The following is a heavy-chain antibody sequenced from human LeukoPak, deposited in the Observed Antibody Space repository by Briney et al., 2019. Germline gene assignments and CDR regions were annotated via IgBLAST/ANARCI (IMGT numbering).Heavy chain of an antibody. CDR2: GHHSGST. CDR1: GDSISSYY. Sequence: KASETLSLTCTVSGDSISSYYWNWIRQPPGKGLEWIGYGHHSGSTSYNPSLKSRVTFSVDTSKNQFSLKLSSVTAADTAVYYCARWGEAGPLQIRAFDIWGQGTMVTVSS. V-gene: IGHV4-59*01. CDR3: ARWGEAGPLQIRAFDI. J-gene: IGHJ3*02. D-gene: IGHD3-10*01.